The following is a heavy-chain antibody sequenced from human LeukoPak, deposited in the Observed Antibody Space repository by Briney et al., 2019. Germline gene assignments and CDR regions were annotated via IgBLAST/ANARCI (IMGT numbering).Heavy chain of an antibody. V-gene: IGHV3-21*01. J-gene: IGHJ3*02. D-gene: IGHD3-10*01. Sequence: SGGSLRLSCAASGFTFSSYSMNWVRQAPGRGLEWVSSISSSSSYIYYADSVKGRFTISRDNAKNSLYLQMNSLRAEDTAVYYCARYARFGSGDDAFDIWGQGTMVTVSS. CDR3: ARYARFGSGDDAFDI. CDR1: GFTFSSYS. CDR2: ISSSSSYI.